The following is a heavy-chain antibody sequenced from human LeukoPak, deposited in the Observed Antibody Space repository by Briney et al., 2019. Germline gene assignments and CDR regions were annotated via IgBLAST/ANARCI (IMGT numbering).Heavy chain of an antibody. J-gene: IGHJ4*02. D-gene: IGHD6-13*01. Sequence: SETLSLTCAVSGGSISSGGYSWSWIRQPPGKGLEWIGYIYHSGSAYYNPSLKSRVTISVDRSKNQFSLKLSSVTAADTAVYYCARGIAAAGPNFDCWGQGTLVTVSS. V-gene: IGHV4-30-2*01. CDR2: IYHSGSA. CDR1: GGSISSGGYS. CDR3: ARGIAAAGPNFDC.